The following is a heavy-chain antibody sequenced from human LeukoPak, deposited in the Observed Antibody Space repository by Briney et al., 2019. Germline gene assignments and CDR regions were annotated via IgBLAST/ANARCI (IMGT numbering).Heavy chain of an antibody. J-gene: IGHJ4*02. D-gene: IGHD3-22*01. CDR2: FDPEDGET. CDR3: ATNPHYYDSSGYSS. V-gene: IGHV1-24*01. CDR1: GYTLTELS. Sequence: ASVKVSCKVSGYTLTELSMHWVRQAPGKGLEWMGGFDPEDGETIHAQKFQGRVTMTEDTSTDTAYMELSSLRSEDTAVYYCATNPHYYDSSGYSSWGQGTLVTVSS.